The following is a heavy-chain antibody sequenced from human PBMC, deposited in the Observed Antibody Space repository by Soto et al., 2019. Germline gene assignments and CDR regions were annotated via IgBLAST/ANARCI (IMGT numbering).Heavy chain of an antibody. CDR3: ARGAPYGSGKYHWFDP. J-gene: IGHJ5*02. V-gene: IGHV1-69*02. CDR2: IIPILGIA. Sequence: QVQLVQSGAEVKKPGSSVKVSCKASGGTFSSYTISWVRQAPGQGLEWMGRIIPILGIANYAQKFQGRVTITXXKXTXTDYMELSSLRSEDTAVYYCARGAPYGSGKYHWFDPWGQGPLVTVSS. CDR1: GGTFSSYT. D-gene: IGHD3-10*01.